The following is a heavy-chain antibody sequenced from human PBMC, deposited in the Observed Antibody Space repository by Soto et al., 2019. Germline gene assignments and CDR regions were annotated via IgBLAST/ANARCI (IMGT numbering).Heavy chain of an antibody. D-gene: IGHD3-10*01. J-gene: IGHJ6*02. CDR2: MSPSSGNT. V-gene: IGHV1-8*01. CDR1: GYTFTTYE. Sequence: QVQLVQSGADMKKPGAAVKVSCKASGYTFTTYEINWVRQVPGQGLERMGWMSPSSGNTGYVDQFRGRVTMTSDTSMTTAYMEGRSLTAEDTAGYYCAGVGGQLFGDHGLDVWRQGTTVIVSS. CDR3: AGVGGQLFGDHGLDV.